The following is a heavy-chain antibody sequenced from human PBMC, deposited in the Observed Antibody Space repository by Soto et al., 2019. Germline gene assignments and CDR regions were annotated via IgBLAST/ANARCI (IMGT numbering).Heavy chain of an antibody. D-gene: IGHD3-10*01. CDR2: ISWNSGRI. CDR3: AKDRGYSSGSYLDY. CDR1: GFTFDDYA. V-gene: IGHV3-9*01. Sequence: ESGGGLVQPGRSLRLSCAASGFTFDDYAMHWVRQAPGKGLEWVSGISWNSGRIGYADSVKGRFTISRDNAKNSLYLQMNSLRAEDTALYYCAKDRGYSSGSYLDYWGQGTLVTVSS. J-gene: IGHJ4*02.